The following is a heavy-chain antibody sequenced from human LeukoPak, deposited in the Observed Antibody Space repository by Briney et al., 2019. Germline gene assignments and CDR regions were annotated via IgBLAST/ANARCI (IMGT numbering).Heavy chain of an antibody. J-gene: IGHJ4*02. V-gene: IGHV4-39*01. CDR1: GGSLSRSSYF. CDR3: ARHPDYGDYPYYFDY. CDR2: IYYSGST. D-gene: IGHD4-17*01. Sequence: SETLSLTCTVSGGSLSRSSYFGGWIRQPPGKGLEWIGSIYYSGSTYYNPSLKSRVTISVDTSKNQFSLKLSSVTAADTAVYYCARHPDYGDYPYYFDYWGQGTLVTVSS.